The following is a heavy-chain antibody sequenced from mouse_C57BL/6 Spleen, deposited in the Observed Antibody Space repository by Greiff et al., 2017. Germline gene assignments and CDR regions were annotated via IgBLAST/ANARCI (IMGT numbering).Heavy chain of an antibody. V-gene: IGHV5-17*01. D-gene: IGHD1-1*01. CDR3: ARPFYYYGSSPWCFDV. J-gene: IGHJ1*03. CDR1: GFTFSDYG. Sequence: DVMLVESGGGLVKPGGSLKLSCAASGFTFSDYGMHWVRQAPEKGLEWVAYISSGSSTIYYADTVKGRFTISRDNAKNTLFLQMTSLRSEDTAMYYGARPFYYYGSSPWCFDVWGTGTTVTVSS. CDR2: ISSGSSTI.